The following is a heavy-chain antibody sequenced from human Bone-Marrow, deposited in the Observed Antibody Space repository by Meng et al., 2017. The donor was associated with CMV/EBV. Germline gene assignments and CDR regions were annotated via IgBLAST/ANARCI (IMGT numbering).Heavy chain of an antibody. D-gene: IGHD6-19*01. CDR1: GYTFTSYG. CDR3: ARADSGGWYSS. V-gene: IGHV1-18*01. J-gene: IGHJ5*02. CDR2: ISAYNGNT. Sequence: ASVKVSCKASGYTFTSYGISWVRQAPGQGLEWMGWISAYNGNTNYAQKFQGRVTMTTDTSTSTAYMELGSLRSDDAAVYYCARADSGGWYSSWGQGTLVTVSS.